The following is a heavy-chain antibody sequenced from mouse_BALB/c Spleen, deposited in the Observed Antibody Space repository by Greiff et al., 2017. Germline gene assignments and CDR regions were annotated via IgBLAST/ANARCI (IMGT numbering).Heavy chain of an antibody. V-gene: IGHV2-6-7*01. CDR3: ARSLSYYAMDY. CDR1: GFSLTGYG. CDR2: IWGDGST. D-gene: IGHD3-2*02. Sequence: QVQLQQSGPGLVAPSQSLSITCTVSGFSLTGYGVNWVRQPPGKGLEWLGMIWGDGSTDYNSALKSRLSISKDNSKSQVFLKMNSLQTDDTARYYCARSLSYYAMDYWGQGTSVTVSS. J-gene: IGHJ4*01.